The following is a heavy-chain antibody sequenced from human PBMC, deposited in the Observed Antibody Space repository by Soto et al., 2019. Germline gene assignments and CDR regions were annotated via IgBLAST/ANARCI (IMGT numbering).Heavy chain of an antibody. D-gene: IGHD3-16*02. Sequence: ETLSLICAAYGGSFSGCYWSWIRQCPRKGVEWSAEINHSGGTNYNPYLKSRVTLSIDTSKGQFSLRLSSVTAADTALYYCARDSGGLRLGESSLYGEKDSFDVWEQGRIVTV. CDR2: INHSGGT. CDR1: GGSFSGCY. CDR3: ARDSGGLRLGESSLYGEKDSFDV. J-gene: IGHJ3*01. V-gene: IGHV4-34*01.